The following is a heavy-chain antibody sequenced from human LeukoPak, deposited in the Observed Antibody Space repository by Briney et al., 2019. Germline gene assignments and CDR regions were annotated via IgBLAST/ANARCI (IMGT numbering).Heavy chain of an antibody. Sequence: GASVKVSCKASGYTFSNYGIRWVRQAPGQGLEWMGWISAYNGNTNYAQKFQGRVTMTTDTSTSTAYMELRSLRFDDTAVYYCERDDYGDYQRYWGQGTLVTVSS. CDR2: ISAYNGNT. CDR1: GYTFSNYG. CDR3: ERDDYGDYQRY. J-gene: IGHJ4*02. D-gene: IGHD4-17*01. V-gene: IGHV1-18*01.